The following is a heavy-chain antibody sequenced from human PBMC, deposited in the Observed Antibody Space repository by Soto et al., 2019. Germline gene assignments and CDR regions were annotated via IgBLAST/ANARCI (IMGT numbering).Heavy chain of an antibody. D-gene: IGHD3-22*01. Sequence: PGGSLRLSCAASGFTFSSYGMHWVRQAPGKGLEWVAVIWYDGSNKYYADSVKGRFTISRDNSKNTLYLQMSSLRAEDTAVYYCARDYYYDSSGYPDYWGQGTLVTVSS. V-gene: IGHV3-33*01. CDR2: IWYDGSNK. J-gene: IGHJ4*02. CDR3: ARDYYYDSSGYPDY. CDR1: GFTFSSYG.